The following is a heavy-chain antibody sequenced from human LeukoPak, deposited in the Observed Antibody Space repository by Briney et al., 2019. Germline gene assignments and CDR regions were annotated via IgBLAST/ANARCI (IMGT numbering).Heavy chain of an antibody. V-gene: IGHV4-31*03. CDR3: ARDRRYYYDSSGYYLDYFDY. Sequence: SETLSLTCTVSGGSISSGGYYSSWIRQHPGKGLEWTGYIYYRGSTYYSPSLKSRVTISVDTSKNQFSLKLSSVTAADTAVYCCARDRRYYYDSSGYYLDYFDYWGQGTLVTVSS. CDR2: IYYRGST. CDR1: GGSISSGGYY. J-gene: IGHJ4*02. D-gene: IGHD3-22*01.